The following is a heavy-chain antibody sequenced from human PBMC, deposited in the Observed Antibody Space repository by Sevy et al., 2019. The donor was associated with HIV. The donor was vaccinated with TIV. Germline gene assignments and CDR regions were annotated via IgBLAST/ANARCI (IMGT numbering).Heavy chain of an antibody. V-gene: IGHV3-11*01. Sequence: GGSLRLSCAASGFIFSDYYMSWIRQAPGKGLEWVSYISGSGNTIYYTDSVKGRFTISRDNAKDSLYLQMNSLRAEDTYVYYCARAGGSWALRYWGQGSLVTVSS. CDR1: GFIFSDYY. CDR2: ISGSGNTI. D-gene: IGHD1-26*01. J-gene: IGHJ4*02. CDR3: ARAGGSWALRY.